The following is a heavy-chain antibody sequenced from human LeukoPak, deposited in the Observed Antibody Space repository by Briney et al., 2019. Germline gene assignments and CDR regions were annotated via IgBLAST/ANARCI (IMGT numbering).Heavy chain of an antibody. Sequence: SETLSLTCTVSGGSISIYYWSWIRQPPGKGLEWIGYTYYSGSTIYNPSLKSRVTISVDTSKNQFSLKLSSVTAADTAMYYCARSSGYNYRLDAFDIWGRGTMVTVSS. V-gene: IGHV4-59*01. CDR2: TYYSGST. D-gene: IGHD5-12*01. J-gene: IGHJ3*02. CDR1: GGSISIYY. CDR3: ARSSGYNYRLDAFDI.